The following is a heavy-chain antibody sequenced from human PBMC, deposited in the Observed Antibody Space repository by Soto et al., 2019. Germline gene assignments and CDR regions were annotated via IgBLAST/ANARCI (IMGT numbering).Heavy chain of an antibody. Sequence: QLQLQESGPGLVKPSETLSLTCFVSGGSISSNNYYWGWIRQPPGKGLEWIGSMSYSRSTYYNPSLKRRVNRSVDTSKNQFYLKLTSVTPADTAVYYCASHWPPTNWGGGYFDYWGQGPMVTVSS. CDR2: MSYSRST. CDR1: GGSISSNNYY. J-gene: IGHJ4*02. V-gene: IGHV4-39*01. CDR3: ASHWPPTNWGGGYFDY. D-gene: IGHD7-27*01.